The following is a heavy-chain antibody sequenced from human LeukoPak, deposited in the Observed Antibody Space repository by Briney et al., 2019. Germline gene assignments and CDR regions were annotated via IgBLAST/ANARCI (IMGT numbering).Heavy chain of an antibody. V-gene: IGHV1-2*02. J-gene: IGHJ4*02. CDR2: INPNSGGT. D-gene: IGHD3-10*01. Sequence: ASVKVSCKASGYTFTGYYMHWVRQAPGQGLEWMGWINPNSGGTNYAQKFQGRVTMTRDTSISTAYMELSRLRSDDTAVYYCARALWFGELWDGEIDYWGQGTLVTVSS. CDR3: ARALWFGELWDGEIDY. CDR1: GYTFTGYY.